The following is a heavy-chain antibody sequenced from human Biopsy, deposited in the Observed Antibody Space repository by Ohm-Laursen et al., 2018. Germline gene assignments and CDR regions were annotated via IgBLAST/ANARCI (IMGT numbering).Heavy chain of an antibody. CDR2: ISDRGTT. CDR1: GGPISSDY. J-gene: IGHJ3*01. D-gene: IGHD3-3*01. CDR3: ARLYRLDDYWNDDPPDAFDV. V-gene: IGHV4-59*07. Sequence: PSDTLSLTCTVSGGPISSDYWSWIRQSPRKGLEWIGHISDRGTTNYNPSLRGRVTISVDTSKKQFSLKLSSVTAADTAVFFCARLYRLDDYWNDDPPDAFDVWGQGTMATVSS.